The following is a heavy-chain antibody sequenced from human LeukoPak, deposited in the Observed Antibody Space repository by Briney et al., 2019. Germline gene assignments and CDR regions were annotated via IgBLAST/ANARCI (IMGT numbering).Heavy chain of an antibody. D-gene: IGHD3-3*01. V-gene: IGHV1-2*02. CDR3: ARALRFLEWLQFDY. J-gene: IGHJ4*02. CDR2: INPNSGGT. Sequence: ASVKVSCKASGYTFTGYYMHWVRQAPGQGLERMGWINPNSGGTNYAQKFQGRVTMTRDTSISTAYMELSRLRSDDTAVYYCARALRFLEWLQFDYWGQGTLVTVSS. CDR1: GYTFTGYY.